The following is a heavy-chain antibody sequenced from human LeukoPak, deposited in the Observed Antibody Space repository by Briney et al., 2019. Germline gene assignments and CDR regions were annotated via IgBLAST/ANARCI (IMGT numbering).Heavy chain of an antibody. CDR2: IYSGGST. Sequence: GGSLRLSCAASGFTFSSYAMSWVRQAPGKGLEWVSVIYSGGSTYYADSVKGRFTISRDNSKNTLYLQMNSLRAEDTAVYYCARAVGAYYYDSSGYYSDYWGQGTLVTVSS. J-gene: IGHJ4*02. D-gene: IGHD3-22*01. CDR3: ARAVGAYYYDSSGYYSDY. V-gene: IGHV3-66*01. CDR1: GFTFSSYA.